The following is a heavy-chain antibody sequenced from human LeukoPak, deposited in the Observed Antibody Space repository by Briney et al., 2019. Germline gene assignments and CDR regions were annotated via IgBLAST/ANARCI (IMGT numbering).Heavy chain of an antibody. J-gene: IGHJ6*02. D-gene: IGHD2/OR15-2a*01. Sequence: SQTLSLTCAVSGYSISSSNWWGWIRQPPGKGLEWIGYIYYSGSTYYNPSLKSRVTMSVDTSKNQFSLKLSSVTAVDTAVYYCARRMAPSFLYSYYGMDVWGQGTTVTVSS. CDR3: ARRMAPSFLYSYYGMDV. V-gene: IGHV4-28*02. CDR1: GYSISSSNW. CDR2: IYYSGST.